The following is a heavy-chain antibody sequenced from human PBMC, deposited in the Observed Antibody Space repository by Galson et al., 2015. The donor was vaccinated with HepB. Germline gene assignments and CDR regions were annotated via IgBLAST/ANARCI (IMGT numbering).Heavy chain of an antibody. CDR2: INAGNGNT. Sequence: SVKVSCKASGYTFTSYAMHWVRQAPGQRLEWMGWINAGNGNTKYSQKFQGRVTITRDTSASTAYMELSSLRSEDTAVYYCAREPLGSGWPDYWGQGTLVTVSS. CDR3: AREPLGSGWPDY. D-gene: IGHD6-19*01. CDR1: GYTFTSYA. V-gene: IGHV1-3*01. J-gene: IGHJ4*02.